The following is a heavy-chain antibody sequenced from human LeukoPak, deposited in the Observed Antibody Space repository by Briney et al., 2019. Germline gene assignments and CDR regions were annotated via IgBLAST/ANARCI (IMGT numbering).Heavy chain of an antibody. Sequence: GGSLRLSCAASGFTFDDYAMHWVRQAPGKGLEWVSGISWNSGSIGYADSVKGRFTISRDNAKNSLYLQVNSLRAEDTALYYCAKDPSSRGIYYFDYWGQGTLVTVSS. D-gene: IGHD6-13*01. V-gene: IGHV3-9*01. CDR1: GFTFDDYA. CDR2: ISWNSGSI. CDR3: AKDPSSRGIYYFDY. J-gene: IGHJ4*02.